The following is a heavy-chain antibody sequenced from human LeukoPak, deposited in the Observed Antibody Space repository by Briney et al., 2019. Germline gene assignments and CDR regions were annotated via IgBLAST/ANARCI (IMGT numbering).Heavy chain of an antibody. CDR2: INPNSGGT. CDR1: GYTFTGYY. D-gene: IGHD6-13*01. J-gene: IGHJ6*03. Sequence: ASVKVSCEASGYTFTGYYMHWVRQAPGQGLEWMGWINPNSGGTNYAQKFQGRVTMTRDTSISTAYMELSRLRSDDTAVYYCARNAAAAGTRYYYMDVWGKGTTVTVSS. CDR3: ARNAAAAGTRYYYMDV. V-gene: IGHV1-2*02.